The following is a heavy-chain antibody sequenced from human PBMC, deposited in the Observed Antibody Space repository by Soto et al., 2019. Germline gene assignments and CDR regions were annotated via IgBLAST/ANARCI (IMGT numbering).Heavy chain of an antibody. Sequence: SETLSLTCTVSGGSISSYYWSWIRQPPGKGLEWIGYIYYSGSTNYNPPLKSRVTISVDTSKNQFSLKLSSVTAADTAVYYCARDRGGAMVRGKSYYYYYGMDVWGQGTTVTVSS. D-gene: IGHD3-10*01. CDR1: GGSISSYY. V-gene: IGHV4-59*01. CDR2: IYYSGST. CDR3: ARDRGGAMVRGKSYYYYYGMDV. J-gene: IGHJ6*02.